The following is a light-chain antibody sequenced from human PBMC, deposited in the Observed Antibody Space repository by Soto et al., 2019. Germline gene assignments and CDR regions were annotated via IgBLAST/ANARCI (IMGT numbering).Light chain of an antibody. CDR1: QNIQNH. CDR2: DAI. CDR3: QQYDASPLT. J-gene: IGKJ4*01. Sequence: DKLMSQSPATLSGSPGERVTLSWRASQNIQNHMSWFLQKPGQTPRLLIYDAIIRAPDVPARFSGSWSGTEFTLTINSLKPEDFAVYYCQQYDASPLTFGGGTKVDIK. V-gene: IGKV3-15*01.